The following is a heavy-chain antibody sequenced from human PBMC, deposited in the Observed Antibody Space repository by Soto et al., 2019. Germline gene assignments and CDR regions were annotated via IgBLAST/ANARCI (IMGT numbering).Heavy chain of an antibody. Sequence: VQLMQSGAEVKKPGASVKVSCKASGYTFTDYPIHWVRQAPGQRHEWMGWINAASGRTHYSQNFKVRVSISRDTAASTAYMELSSLRSEDTAVYYCARARTAGYWFAPWGQGTLVTVSS. D-gene: IGHD6-13*01. CDR1: GYTFTDYP. CDR2: INAASGRT. CDR3: ARARTAGYWFAP. V-gene: IGHV1-3*01. J-gene: IGHJ5*02.